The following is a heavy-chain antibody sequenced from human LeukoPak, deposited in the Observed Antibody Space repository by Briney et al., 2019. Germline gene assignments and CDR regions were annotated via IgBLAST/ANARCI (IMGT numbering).Heavy chain of an antibody. CDR2: ISGSGGST. D-gene: IGHD2-15*01. V-gene: IGHV3-23*01. J-gene: IGHJ5*02. CDR1: GFTFSSYA. Sequence: PGGSLRLSCAASGFTFSSYAMSWVRQAPGKGLEWVSAISGSGGSTYYAGSVKGRFTISRDNSKNTLYLQMNSLRAEDTAVYYCARSRSGGSLNWFDPWGQGTLVTVSS. CDR3: ARSRSGGSLNWFDP.